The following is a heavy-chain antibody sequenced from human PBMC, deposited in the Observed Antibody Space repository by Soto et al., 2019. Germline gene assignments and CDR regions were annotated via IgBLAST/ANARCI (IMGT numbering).Heavy chain of an antibody. D-gene: IGHD6-13*01. CDR1: GFTFSSYS. J-gene: IGHJ4*02. V-gene: IGHV3-48*02. CDR2: IWSASNI. Sequence: EVQLVESGGGLAQPGGSLRLSCAASGFTFSSYSVKWVRQAPGKGLEWVSNIWSASNINYADSVKGRFTVSRDNAKNSMSLQINGLRDEDTAVYYCVRDYSFGFDYWGQGILVTVSS. CDR3: VRDYSFGFDY.